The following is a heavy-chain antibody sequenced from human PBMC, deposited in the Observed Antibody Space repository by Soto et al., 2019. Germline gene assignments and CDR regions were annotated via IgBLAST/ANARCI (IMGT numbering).Heavy chain of an antibody. Sequence: SETLSLTCAVYGSFLSESYWTWIRQPPGKGLEWIGEINHVGGTNYNPSLKSRVTMSVDTSQNQFSLRLISVTAADTAMYFCVRIRYQLPSSVLWLDPRGQGTPVTVSS. J-gene: IGHJ5*02. CDR3: VRIRYQLPSSVLWLDP. CDR2: INHVGGT. D-gene: IGHD3-16*01. V-gene: IGHV4-34*01. CDR1: GSFLSESY.